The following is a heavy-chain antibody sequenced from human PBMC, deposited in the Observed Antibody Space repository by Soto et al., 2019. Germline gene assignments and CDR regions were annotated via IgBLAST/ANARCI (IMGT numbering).Heavy chain of an antibody. CDR3: ARAPPPYCSGGSCYFPPKDYYYYYGMDV. V-gene: IGHV1-2*02. Sequence: QVQLVQSGAEVKKPGASVKVSCKASGYTFTGYYMHWVRQAPGQGLEWMGWINPNSGGTNYAQKFQGRVTRTRDTSISTAYMELSRLRSDDTDVYYCARAPPPYCSGGSCYFPPKDYYYYYGMDVWGQGTTVTVSS. D-gene: IGHD2-15*01. CDR1: GYTFTGYY. CDR2: INPNSGGT. J-gene: IGHJ6*02.